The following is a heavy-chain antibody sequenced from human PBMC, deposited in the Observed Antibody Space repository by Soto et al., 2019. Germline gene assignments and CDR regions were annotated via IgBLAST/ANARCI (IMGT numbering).Heavy chain of an antibody. J-gene: IGHJ6*02. CDR3: ARGVEYSSGPDYYYYYGMDV. CDR2: TYYRSKWYS. Sequence: SQTLSLTCAISGDSVSSNSAAWNWIRQSPSRGLEWLGRTYYRSKWYSDYAGSVKSRITINPDTSKNQFSLQLNSVTPEDTAVYYCARGVEYSSGPDYYYYYGMDVWGQGTTVTVSS. CDR1: GDSVSSNSAA. V-gene: IGHV6-1*01. D-gene: IGHD6-19*01.